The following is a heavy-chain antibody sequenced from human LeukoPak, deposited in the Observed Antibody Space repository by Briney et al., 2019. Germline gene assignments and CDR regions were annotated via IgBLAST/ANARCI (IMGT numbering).Heavy chain of an antibody. CDR2: ISDDGSRQ. V-gene: IGHV3-30-3*01. J-gene: IGHJ4*02. CDR3: VKDRTGTYTLDY. D-gene: IGHD3-10*01. CDR1: GFTFSSNV. Sequence: GGSLRLSCAASGFTFSSNVMHWVRQAPGKGLEWVAFISDDGSRQHYADSVKGRFTISRDNSKNTLNLQMNSLRAEDTAVYYCVKDRTGTYTLDYWGQGTLVTVSS.